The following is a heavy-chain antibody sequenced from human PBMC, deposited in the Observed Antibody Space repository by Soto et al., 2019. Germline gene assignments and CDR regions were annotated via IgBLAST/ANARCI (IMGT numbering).Heavy chain of an antibody. CDR1: GGSFSGYF. Sequence: SETLSLTCTVSGGSFSGYFWTWIRQPPGKGLEWLAEINHSGITNYNPSVESRVSMSVDTSKNQFSPRLYSVTAADTAVYYCVRGPYNYNSRYFDYWGQGTLVTVSS. CDR2: INHSGIT. J-gene: IGHJ4*02. V-gene: IGHV4-34*01. D-gene: IGHD1-1*01. CDR3: VRGPYNYNSRYFDY.